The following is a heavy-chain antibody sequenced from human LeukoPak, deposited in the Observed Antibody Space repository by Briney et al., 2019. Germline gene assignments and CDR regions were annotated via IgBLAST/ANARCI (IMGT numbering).Heavy chain of an antibody. Sequence: SSVQVSCQDSGGTFSSYAISWVRQAPGHGLEWMGRIFPILGMAHYPQKFQGRGTITADKSTYTAYMEPSSLRSEDTAVYYCDSTSDCSTTSRPNAFDYWGQGTLVTVSS. CDR1: GGTFSSYA. J-gene: IGHJ4*02. V-gene: IGHV1-69*04. CDR2: IFPILGMA. D-gene: IGHD2-2*01. CDR3: DSTSDCSTTSRPNAFDY.